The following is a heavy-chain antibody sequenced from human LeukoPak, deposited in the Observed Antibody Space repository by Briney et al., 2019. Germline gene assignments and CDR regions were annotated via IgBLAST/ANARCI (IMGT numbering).Heavy chain of an antibody. Sequence: ASVTVSCEVSGYTLTELSTHWVRQAPGKGLEWMGGFDPEDGEIVYAQNFQGRATMTEDTSTDTAYMELSSLRSEDTAIYYCATANRFTRDSSGYYPDSWGQGTLVTVSS. CDR3: ATANRFTRDSSGYYPDS. D-gene: IGHD3-22*01. V-gene: IGHV1-24*01. CDR2: FDPEDGEI. J-gene: IGHJ4*02. CDR1: GYTLTELS.